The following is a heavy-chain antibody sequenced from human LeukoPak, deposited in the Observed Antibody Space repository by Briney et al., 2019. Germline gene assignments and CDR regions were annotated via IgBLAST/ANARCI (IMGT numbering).Heavy chain of an antibody. D-gene: IGHD3-22*01. Sequence: PSETLSLTCVVSGGSINSDGQSWTCIRQPPGKDLECIGLIYHSGDTKYKPSLRGRVSISVGSSKNQFSLKLSSVTAADTAVYYCARILHHYDSSGYFIGVFDIWGQGIMVTVSS. CDR2: IYHSGDT. J-gene: IGHJ3*02. CDR1: GGSINSDGQS. V-gene: IGHV4-30-2*01. CDR3: ARILHHYDSSGYFIGVFDI.